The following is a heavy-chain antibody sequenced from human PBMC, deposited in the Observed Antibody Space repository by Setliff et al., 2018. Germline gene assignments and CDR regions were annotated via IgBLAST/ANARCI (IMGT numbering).Heavy chain of an antibody. CDR2: SNHGGST. Sequence: SETLSLTCSVYGESFSNNYWSWIRQTPGKGLEWIGESNHGGSTSYHPSLKSRLTMSVDTSKNQFSLKLTSVTAADTAVYFCARHRQYSSSSGFDPWGQGTLVTVSS. CDR3: ARHRQYSSSSGFDP. D-gene: IGHD6-6*01. J-gene: IGHJ5*02. CDR1: GESFSNNY. V-gene: IGHV4-34*01.